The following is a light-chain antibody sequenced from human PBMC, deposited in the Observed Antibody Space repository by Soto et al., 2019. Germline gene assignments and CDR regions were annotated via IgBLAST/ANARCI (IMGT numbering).Light chain of an antibody. Sequence: DIQMTQSPSSLSASVGDRVTITCRASQGIRNGLGWYQQKPGKAPKRLIYAASSLQSGVPSRFSGSGSGTEFTLTISSLHPEDFATYYWLQHNSYPHTFGQGTKLEIK. J-gene: IGKJ2*01. V-gene: IGKV1-17*01. CDR3: LQHNSYPHT. CDR2: AAS. CDR1: QGIRNG.